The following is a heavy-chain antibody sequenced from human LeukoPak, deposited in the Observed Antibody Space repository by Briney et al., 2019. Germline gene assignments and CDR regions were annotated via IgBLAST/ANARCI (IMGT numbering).Heavy chain of an antibody. V-gene: IGHV4-39*01. CDR3: ARQTKSVLLWFGELSASGNWFDP. Sequence: SETLSLTCTVSGGSISSSSYYWGWIRQPPGKGLEWIGSIYYSGSTYYNPSLKSRVTISVDTSKNQFSLKLSSVTAADTAVYYCARQTKSVLLWFGELSASGNWFDPWGQGTLVTVSS. J-gene: IGHJ5*02. D-gene: IGHD3-10*01. CDR2: IYYSGST. CDR1: GGSISSSSYY.